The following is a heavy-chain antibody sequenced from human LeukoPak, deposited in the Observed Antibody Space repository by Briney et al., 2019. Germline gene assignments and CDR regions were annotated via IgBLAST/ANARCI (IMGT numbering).Heavy chain of an antibody. J-gene: IGHJ4*02. V-gene: IGHV3-74*01. CDR2: INSDGSST. D-gene: IGHD3-10*01. CDR1: GFTFSSYW. CDR3: ARDKNPFNYYYGSGMGY. Sequence: GGSLRLSCAASGFTFSSYWMHWVRQAPGKGLVWVSRINSDGSSTSYADSAKGRFTISRDNAKNTLYLQMNSLRAEDTAVYYCARDKNPFNYYYGSGMGYWGQGTLVTVSS.